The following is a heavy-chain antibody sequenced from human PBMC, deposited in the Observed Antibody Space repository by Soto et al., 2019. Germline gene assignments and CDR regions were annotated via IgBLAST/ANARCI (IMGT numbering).Heavy chain of an antibody. CDR3: ATTTYYYGSGSYPLGGNPYYFDY. J-gene: IGHJ4*02. V-gene: IGHV4-39*01. CDR1: GCSISSSSYY. Sequence: LEALSLTCTVSGCSISSSSYYWGWIRQPPGKGLEWVWSNYYNGSTYYNPALKRRVTITVDTSKNQFSLKLSSVTAADTAVYYCATTTYYYGSGSYPLGGNPYYFDYWGQGTLVTVSS. D-gene: IGHD3-10*01. CDR2: NYYNGST.